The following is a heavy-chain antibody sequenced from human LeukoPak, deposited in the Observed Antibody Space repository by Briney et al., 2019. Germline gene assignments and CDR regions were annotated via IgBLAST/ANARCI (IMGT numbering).Heavy chain of an antibody. CDR3: ARDGSNWSNDYYHGVDV. CDR1: GGSISSYY. V-gene: IGHV4-59*01. CDR2: VYYSGSA. J-gene: IGHJ6*02. D-gene: IGHD4-11*01. Sequence: SETLSLTCTVSGGSISSYYWSWIRQPPGKGLEWLGYVYYSGSATYNPSLKSRVTISVDTSKNQFSLRLSSVTAADTAVYYCARDGSNWSNDYYHGVDVWGQGTTVTVSS.